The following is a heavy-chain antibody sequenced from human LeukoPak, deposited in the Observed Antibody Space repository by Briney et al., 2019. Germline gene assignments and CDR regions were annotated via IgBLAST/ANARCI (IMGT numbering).Heavy chain of an antibody. CDR3: AREDWFHFDY. CDR1: GFAFSSSW. CDR2: INKDATAK. Sequence: GGSLRLSCAASGFAFSSSWMSWVRQAPGKGLEWVANINKDATAKYYVDSVKGRFTISRDNAKNSLYLQMNGLRAEDTAVYYCAREDWFHFDYWGQGTLVTVSP. J-gene: IGHJ4*02. D-gene: IGHD3-10*01. V-gene: IGHV3-7*03.